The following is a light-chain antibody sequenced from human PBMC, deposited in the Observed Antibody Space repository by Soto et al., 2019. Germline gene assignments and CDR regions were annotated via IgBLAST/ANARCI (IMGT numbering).Light chain of an antibody. Sequence: IQMTQSPSSLSASVGDRVTITCRASQTITSYLNWYQQRPGKAPNLLIYAASNLQSGVASRFSGSGSGTDFTLTISSLQPEDFATYCCQQTSNAPWTFGQGTKVEIK. V-gene: IGKV1-39*01. J-gene: IGKJ1*01. CDR2: AAS. CDR1: QTITSY. CDR3: QQTSNAPWT.